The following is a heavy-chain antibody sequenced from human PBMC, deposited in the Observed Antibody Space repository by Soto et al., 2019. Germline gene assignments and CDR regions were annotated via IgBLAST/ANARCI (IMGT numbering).Heavy chain of an antibody. CDR2: ISSSSSYI. CDR1: GFTFSSYS. CDR3: ARDGGCDYTEERHYYYYGMDV. V-gene: IGHV3-21*01. J-gene: IGHJ6*02. D-gene: IGHD4-4*01. Sequence: PGGSLRISCAASGFTFSSYSMNWVRKATGKGLEWVSSISSSSSYIYYADTVKGRFTISRDNAKNSLYLQMNSLRAEDTAVYYCARDGGCDYTEERHYYYYGMDVWGQGTTVTVSS.